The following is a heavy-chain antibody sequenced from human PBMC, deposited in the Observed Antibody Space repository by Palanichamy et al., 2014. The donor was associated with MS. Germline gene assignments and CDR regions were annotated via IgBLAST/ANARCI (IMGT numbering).Heavy chain of an antibody. Sequence: EVQLVESGGGLVQPGGSLRLSCAASGFTFSSYEMIWVRQAPGKGLEWVSYISSGVTTTYYADSVKGRFTISRDNAKNSLYLQMNSLRAEDTAVYYCARRYCSSTSCLIDYWGQGTPVTVSS. CDR2: ISSGVTTT. CDR1: GFTFSSYE. CDR3: ARRYCSSTSCLIDY. V-gene: IGHV3-48*03. D-gene: IGHD2-2*01. J-gene: IGHJ4*02.